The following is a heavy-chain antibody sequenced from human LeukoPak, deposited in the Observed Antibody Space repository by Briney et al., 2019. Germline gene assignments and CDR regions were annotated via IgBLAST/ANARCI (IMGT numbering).Heavy chain of an antibody. CDR2: ISGYTGNT. V-gene: IGHV1-18*01. D-gene: IGHD2-2*02. CDR3: AGGDGGYCSSTSCYMVSTDY. CDR1: GYTFTSYG. J-gene: IGHJ4*02. Sequence: ASVKVSCKASGYTFTSYGISWVRQAPGQGLEWMGWISGYTGNTNYAQKLQGRVTMTTDTSTSTAYMELSSLRSEDTAVYYCAGGDGGYCSSTSCYMVSTDYWGQGTLVTVSS.